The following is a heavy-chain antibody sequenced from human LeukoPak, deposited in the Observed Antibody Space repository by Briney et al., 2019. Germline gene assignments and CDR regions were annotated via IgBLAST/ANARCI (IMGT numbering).Heavy chain of an antibody. J-gene: IGHJ4*02. CDR2: ISGSAAST. D-gene: IGHD3-16*01. CDR1: GFTFSTSA. Sequence: GGSLRPSCAASGFTFSTSAMSWVRQPPGKGLEWVSAISGSAASTYYADSVKGRFTISRDNSKNTLYLQMNSLRAEDTAVYYCAKAPGGIVGYWGQGTLVTVSS. CDR3: AKAPGGIVGY. V-gene: IGHV3-23*01.